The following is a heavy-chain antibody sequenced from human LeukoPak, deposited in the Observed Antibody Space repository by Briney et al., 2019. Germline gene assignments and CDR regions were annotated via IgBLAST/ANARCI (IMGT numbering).Heavy chain of an antibody. CDR3: ARGNSNYYYGMDV. J-gene: IGHJ6*02. D-gene: IGHD4-11*01. CDR1: GGSISSYY. CDR2: IYTSGST. V-gene: IGHV4-4*07. Sequence: PSETLSLTCTVSGGSISSYYWSWIRQSAGKGLEWIGRIYTSGSTNYNPSLKSRVTTSVDTSKYQFSLKLSSVAAADTAVYYCARGNSNYYYGMDVWGQGTTVTVSS.